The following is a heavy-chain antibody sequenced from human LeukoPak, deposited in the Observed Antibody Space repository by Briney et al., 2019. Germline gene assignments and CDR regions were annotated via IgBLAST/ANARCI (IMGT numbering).Heavy chain of an antibody. CDR1: GFTFDDYA. CDR2: ISGDGGST. D-gene: IGHD3-22*01. V-gene: IGHV3-43*02. J-gene: IGHJ4*02. CDR3: AKDGTSVRYYYDSSGYSDY. Sequence: GGSLRLSCAATGFTFDDYAMHWVRHAPGKGLEWVSLISGDGGSTYYADSVKGRFTISRDNSKNSLYLQMNSLRTEDTALYYCAKDGTSVRYYYDSSGYSDYWGQGTLVTVSS.